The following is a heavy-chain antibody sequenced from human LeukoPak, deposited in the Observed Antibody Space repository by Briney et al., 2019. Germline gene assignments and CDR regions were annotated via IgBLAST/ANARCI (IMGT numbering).Heavy chain of an antibody. V-gene: IGHV3-48*01. CDR1: GFTFSDC. J-gene: IGHJ4*02. CDR2: IGIDSGNT. CDR3: ARDYKYAFDN. Sequence: GGSLRLSCAASGFTFSDCMNWVRQAPGKGLEWISYIGIDSGNTNYADSVKGRFTISGDKAKNSLYLQMNSLRVEDTAVYYCARDYKYAFDNWGQGTLVTVSP. D-gene: IGHD5-24*01.